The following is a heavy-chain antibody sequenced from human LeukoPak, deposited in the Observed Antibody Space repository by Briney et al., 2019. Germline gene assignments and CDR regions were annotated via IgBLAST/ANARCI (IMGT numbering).Heavy chain of an antibody. CDR1: GYTFTSYA. V-gene: IGHV1-3*01. CDR2: INAGNGNT. Sequence: VASVKVSCKATGYTFTSYAMHWVRQAPGQRLEWMGWINAGNGNTKYSQKFQGRVTITRDASASTAYMELSSLRSEDTAVYYCARDGEYSSSWYSAFDIWGQGTMVTVSS. D-gene: IGHD6-13*01. J-gene: IGHJ3*02. CDR3: ARDGEYSSSWYSAFDI.